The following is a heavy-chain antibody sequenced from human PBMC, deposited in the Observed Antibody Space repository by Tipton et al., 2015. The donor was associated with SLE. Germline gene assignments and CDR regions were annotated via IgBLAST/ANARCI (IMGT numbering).Heavy chain of an antibody. CDR2: IYHSGST. V-gene: IGHV4-59*01. D-gene: IGHD2-15*01. CDR3: ARYSNYYYGMDV. Sequence: TLSLTCTVSGDSISSYHWNWIRQPPGKGLEWIGYIYHSGSTNYNPSLKSRVTISVDTSKTQFSLKLSSVTAADTAVYYCARYSNYYYGMDVWGQGTTVTVSS. J-gene: IGHJ6*02. CDR1: GDSISSYH.